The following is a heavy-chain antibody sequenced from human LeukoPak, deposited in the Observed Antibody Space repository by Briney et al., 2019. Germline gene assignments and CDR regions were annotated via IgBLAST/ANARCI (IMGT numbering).Heavy chain of an antibody. CDR3: ARHRSGWLQSSFDY. D-gene: IGHD5-24*01. V-gene: IGHV4-39*01. CDR1: GGSISSSSSY. CDR2: IYYSGSS. Sequence: PSETLPLTCSVSGGSISSSSSYWGWIRQPPGKGLEWIGSIYYSGSSFDNPALKSRVTISVDTSKNQFSLKLSSVTAADTAVYYCARHRSGWLQSSFDYWGQGTLVTVSS. J-gene: IGHJ4*02.